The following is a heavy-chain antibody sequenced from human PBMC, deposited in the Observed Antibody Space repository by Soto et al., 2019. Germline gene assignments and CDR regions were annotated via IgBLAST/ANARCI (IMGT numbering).Heavy chain of an antibody. CDR2: ISYDGSNK. CDR3: AREGDFGCFDY. D-gene: IGHD1-26*01. V-gene: IGHV3-30-3*01. CDR1: GFTFSSYA. Sequence: QVQLVESGGGVVQPGRSLRLSCAASGFTFSSYAMHWVRQAPGKGLEWVAVISYDGSNKYYADSVKGRFTISRDNSKNTLYLQMNSLRAEDTAVYYCAREGDFGCFDYWGQGTLVTVSS. J-gene: IGHJ4*02.